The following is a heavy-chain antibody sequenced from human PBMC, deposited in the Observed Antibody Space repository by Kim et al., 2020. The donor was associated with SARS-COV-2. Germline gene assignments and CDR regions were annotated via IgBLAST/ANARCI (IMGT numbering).Heavy chain of an antibody. V-gene: IGHV1-46*01. CDR2: INPSGGST. Sequence: ASVKVSCKASGYTFTSYYMHWVRQAPGQGLEWMGIINPSGGSTSSAQKFQGRVTMTRDTSTSTVYMELSSLTSEDTAVYYCALAIGGAGHDYWGQGTLVTVSS. J-gene: IGHJ4*02. D-gene: IGHD3-16*01. CDR1: GYTFTSYY. CDR3: ALAIGGAGHDY.